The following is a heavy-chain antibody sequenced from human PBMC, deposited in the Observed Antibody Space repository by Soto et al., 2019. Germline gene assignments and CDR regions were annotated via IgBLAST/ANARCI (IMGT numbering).Heavy chain of an antibody. D-gene: IGHD3-3*01. CDR3: ARDLRKGSTIFGVVIPTGYYGMDV. J-gene: IGHJ6*02. CDR1: GCSISSSNW. CDR2: IYHSGST. V-gene: IGHV4-4*02. Sequence: XETLSLTCAVSGCSISSSNWWSWVRQPPVKGLEWIGEIYHSGSTNYNPSLKSRVTISVDKSKNQFSLKLSSVTAADTAVYYCARDLRKGSTIFGVVIPTGYYGMDVWGQGTTVTVSS.